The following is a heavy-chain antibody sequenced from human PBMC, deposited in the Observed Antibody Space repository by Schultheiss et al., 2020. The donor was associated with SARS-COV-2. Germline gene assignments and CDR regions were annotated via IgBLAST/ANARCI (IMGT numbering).Heavy chain of an antibody. J-gene: IGHJ5*02. D-gene: IGHD6-6*01. CDR1: GFSFSGSG. CDR3: TRNSTSSGWFDP. CDR2: IRSKARNYAT. Sequence: GGSLRLSCVTSGFSFSGSGIYWVRQASGKGLEWVGRIRSKARNYATTYAASVKGRLIISRDESRNTSYLQMNSLKIEDTAVYYCTRNSTSSGWFDPWGQGTLVTVSS. V-gene: IGHV3-73*01.